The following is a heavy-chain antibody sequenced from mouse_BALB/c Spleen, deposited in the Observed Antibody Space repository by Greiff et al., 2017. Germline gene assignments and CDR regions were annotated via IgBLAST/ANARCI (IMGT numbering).Heavy chain of an antibody. CDR1: GYTFTSYY. CDR2: IYPGNVNT. Sequence: QVQLQQSGPELVKPGASVRISCKASGYTFTSYYIHWVKQRPGQGLEWIGWIYPGNVNTKYNEKFKGKATLTADKSSSTAYMQLSSLTSEDSAVYFCARLDGNHWYFDVWGAGTTVTVSS. D-gene: IGHD2-1*01. V-gene: IGHV1S56*01. CDR3: ARLDGNHWYFDV. J-gene: IGHJ1*01.